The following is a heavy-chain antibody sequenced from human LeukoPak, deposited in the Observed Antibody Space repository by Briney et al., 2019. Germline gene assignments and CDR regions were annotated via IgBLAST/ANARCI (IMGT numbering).Heavy chain of an antibody. CDR2: ISSSSSNI. J-gene: IGHJ4*02. V-gene: IGHV3-48*04. Sequence: GGSLRLSCAASGFTFSSYSMNWVRQAPGKGLEWVSYISSSSSNIYYADSAKGRFTISRDNAKNSLYLQMNSLRAEDTAVYYCSRKLGVGELPDYWGQGTLVTVSS. D-gene: IGHD1-7*01. CDR3: SRKLGVGELPDY. CDR1: GFTFSSYS.